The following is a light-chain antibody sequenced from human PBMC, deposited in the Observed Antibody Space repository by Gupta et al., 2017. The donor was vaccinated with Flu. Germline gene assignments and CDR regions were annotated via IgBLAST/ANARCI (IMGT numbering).Light chain of an antibody. CDR3: MQALQTPRT. CDR1: QSLLHSNGYNY. V-gene: IGKV2-28*01. J-gene: IGKJ1*01. CDR2: LGS. Sequence: EIVMTQSQLPLPVTPGEPASISCRSSQSLLHSNGYNYLDWYLQKPGQSPQLLIYLGSNRASGVPDRFSGSGSGTDFTLKISRVEAEDVGVYYCMQALQTPRTFGQGTKVEIK.